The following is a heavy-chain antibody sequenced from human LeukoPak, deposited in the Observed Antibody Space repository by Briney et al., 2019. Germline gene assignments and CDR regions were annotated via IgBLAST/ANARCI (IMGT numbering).Heavy chain of an antibody. CDR2: ISGSGGST. J-gene: IGHJ4*02. CDR3: AGGGGVGAKY. D-gene: IGHD1-26*01. Sequence: GGSLRLSCAASGFTFSSYGMSWVRQAPGKGLEWVSAISGSGGSTYYADSVKGRFTISRDNSNNTLYLQMNSLRAEDTAVYYCAGGGGVGAKYWGQGTLVTVSS. V-gene: IGHV3-23*01. CDR1: GFTFSSYG.